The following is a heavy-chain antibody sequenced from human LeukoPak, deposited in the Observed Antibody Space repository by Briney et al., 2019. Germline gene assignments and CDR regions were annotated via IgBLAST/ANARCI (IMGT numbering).Heavy chain of an antibody. V-gene: IGHV4-39*01. CDR3: GRHVSNGWDYHYGLDV. Sequence: KTSETLSLTRKISGASVASTGCYWGWIRQPPGKGLEWIGSAYYTGEIYSTPSLKSRLTISVDTSKNQFALTLTSVTAADTAVYYCGRHVSNGWDYHYGLDVWGQGTTVTVSS. D-gene: IGHD6-19*01. CDR2: AYYTGEI. J-gene: IGHJ6*02. CDR1: GASVASTGCY.